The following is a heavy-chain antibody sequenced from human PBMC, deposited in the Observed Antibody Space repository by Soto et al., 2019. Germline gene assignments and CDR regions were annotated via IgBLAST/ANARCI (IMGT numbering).Heavy chain of an antibody. D-gene: IGHD5-18*01. Sequence: PQTLSLTSTLSGGSMSSGDYYWSWLRQPPGKGLEWIGYIYYSGSTYYVPSLKSQVTISVDTSKNQFSLKLSSVTAADTAVYYCARVRIQRLYYFDYWGQGTLVTVSS. J-gene: IGHJ4*02. CDR2: IYYSGST. CDR1: GGSMSSGDYY. V-gene: IGHV4-30-4*01. CDR3: ARVRIQRLYYFDY.